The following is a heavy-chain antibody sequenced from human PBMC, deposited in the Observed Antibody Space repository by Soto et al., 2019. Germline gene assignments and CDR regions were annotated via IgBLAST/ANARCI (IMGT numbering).Heavy chain of an antibody. CDR3: AKDRPNYDILTGYYNGYMDV. CDR1: GFTFSGYA. J-gene: IGHJ6*03. CDR2: ISGSGGST. V-gene: IGHV3-23*01. Sequence: GGSLRLSCAASGFTFSGYAMSWVRQAPGKGLEWVSAISGSGGSTYYADSVKGRFTISRDNSKNTLYLQMNSLRAEDTAVYYCAKDRPNYDILTGYYNGYMDVWGKGTTVTVSS. D-gene: IGHD3-9*01.